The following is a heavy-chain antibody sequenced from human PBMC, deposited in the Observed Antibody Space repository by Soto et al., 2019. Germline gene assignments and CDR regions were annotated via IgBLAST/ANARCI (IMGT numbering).Heavy chain of an antibody. CDR3: AREGGSNSWYGVGYYYYGMNV. CDR1: GYDFSNYG. D-gene: IGHD6-13*01. V-gene: IGHV1-18*04. CDR2: ISTFDGDT. J-gene: IGHJ6*02. Sequence: ASVKVSCKASGYDFSNYGISWVRQAPGQGLEWMGWISTFDGDTTYAQRVQGRVAMTTDTSTTTAYMELRSLRSDDTAVYFCAREGGSNSWYGVGYYYYGMNVWVPETLLVTVSS.